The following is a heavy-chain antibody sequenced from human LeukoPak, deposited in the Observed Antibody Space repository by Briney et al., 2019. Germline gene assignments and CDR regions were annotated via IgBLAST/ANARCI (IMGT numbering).Heavy chain of an antibody. CDR1: GYTFTSYD. J-gene: IGHJ3*02. V-gene: IGHV1-8*03. Sequence: ASVKVSCKASGYTFTSYDINWVRQATGQGLEWMGWMNPNSGNTGYAQKFQGRVTITRNTSISTAYMELSSLRSEDTAVYYCARGLLWFGELSRGDAFDIRGQGTMVTVSS. D-gene: IGHD3-10*01. CDR2: MNPNSGNT. CDR3: ARGLLWFGELSRGDAFDI.